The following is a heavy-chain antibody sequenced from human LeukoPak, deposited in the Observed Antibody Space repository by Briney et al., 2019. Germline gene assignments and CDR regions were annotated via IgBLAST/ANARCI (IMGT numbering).Heavy chain of an antibody. CDR1: GFTFSDYY. Sequence: GGSLRLSCAASGFTFSDYYMNWVRQAPGKGLEWVSSISSSSSYIYYADSVKGRFTISRDNAKNSLYLQMNSLRAEDTAVYYCARKAVVTANDYWGQGTLVTVSS. CDR3: ARKAVVTANDY. J-gene: IGHJ4*02. V-gene: IGHV3-21*01. CDR2: ISSSSSYI. D-gene: IGHD2-15*01.